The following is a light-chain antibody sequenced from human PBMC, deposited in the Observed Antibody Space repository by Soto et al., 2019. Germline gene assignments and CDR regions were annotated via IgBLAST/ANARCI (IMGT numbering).Light chain of an antibody. CDR1: SSNIGSNY. Sequence: QSVLTQPPSASGTPGQRVTISCSGSSSNIGSNYVYWYQQLPGTAPKLLIYRNDQRPSGVPDRFSGSKSGTSASRAISGLRSDDEADYYCAAWDDSLSGVVFGGGTQLTVL. CDR2: RND. CDR3: AAWDDSLSGVV. J-gene: IGLJ3*02. V-gene: IGLV1-47*01.